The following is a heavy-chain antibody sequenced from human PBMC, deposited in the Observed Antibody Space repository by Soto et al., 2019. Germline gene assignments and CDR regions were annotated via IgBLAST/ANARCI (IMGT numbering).Heavy chain of an antibody. Sequence: GGSLRLSCAASGFTFSSYSINWVRQAPWKGLEWVSSISSSSIYIYYADSVKGRFTISRDNAKNSLYLQMNSLRAEDTAVYYCPRTVYGGIVDYGGHGTLVTVS. D-gene: IGHD4-17*01. CDR2: ISSSSIYI. V-gene: IGHV3-21*01. CDR3: PRTVYGGIVDY. J-gene: IGHJ4*01. CDR1: GFTFSSYS.